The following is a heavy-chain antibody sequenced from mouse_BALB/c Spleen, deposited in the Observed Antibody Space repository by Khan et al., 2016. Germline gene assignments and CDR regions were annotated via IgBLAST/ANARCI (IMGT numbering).Heavy chain of an antibody. D-gene: IGHD3-2*01. CDR2: IYTENGNT. Sequence: VQLQQSGAELVRPGALVKLSCKASGFNIKDYYMHWVRQRPEQGPEWIGWIYTENGNTIYDPKFQGKASITADTSSYTAYLQLSSLASEDTAVYYCARGGFRQRYYFDSWGRRTTLPVSS. J-gene: IGHJ2*01. CDR1: GFNIKDYY. CDR3: ARGGFRQRYYFDS. V-gene: IGHV14-1*02.